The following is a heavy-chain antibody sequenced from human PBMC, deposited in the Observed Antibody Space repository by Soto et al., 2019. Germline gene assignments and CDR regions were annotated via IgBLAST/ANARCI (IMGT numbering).Heavy chain of an antibody. V-gene: IGHV2-5*01. J-gene: IGHJ4*02. Sequence: XGPTLVTPTQTLTLTCTFAWISLSTSGLGVCCIRQSPGKALEWLALIYWNDDERYRPSLKSRLSITKDTSRKQVVLTVTNMDPVDTATYYCAIHIVGIDQKYFDLWGQGTLVTVSS. D-gene: IGHD1-26*01. CDR2: IYWNDDE. CDR3: AIHIVGIDQKYFDL. CDR1: WISLSTSGLG.